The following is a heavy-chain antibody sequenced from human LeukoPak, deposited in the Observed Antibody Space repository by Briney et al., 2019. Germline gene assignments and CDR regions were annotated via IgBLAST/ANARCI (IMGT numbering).Heavy chain of an antibody. D-gene: IGHD3-16*01. J-gene: IGHJ4*02. Sequence: PSETLSLTCTVSGVSIGRSSYYWVWIRQPPGKGLEWIGSIYYSGTAYNNPSLKSRVTISIDPSNNQFSLKVASVTAADTAVYFCARSGLGAGTHSFDYWGQGNVVTVSS. CDR1: GVSIGRSSYY. V-gene: IGHV4-39*01. CDR2: IYYSGTA. CDR3: ARSGLGAGTHSFDY.